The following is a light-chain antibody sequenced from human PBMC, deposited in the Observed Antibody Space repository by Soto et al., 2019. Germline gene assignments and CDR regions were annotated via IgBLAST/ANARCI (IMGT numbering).Light chain of an antibody. CDR1: QCVSSSY. J-gene: IGKJ2*01. CDR2: GAS. Sequence: EIVLTQSPGTLSLSPGERATLSCRASQCVSSSYLAWYQQKPGQAPRLLIYGASSRATGIPDRFSGSGSGTDFTLTISSLEPEDCAVYYCQQYGSSPETFGQGTKLESK. CDR3: QQYGSSPET. V-gene: IGKV3-20*01.